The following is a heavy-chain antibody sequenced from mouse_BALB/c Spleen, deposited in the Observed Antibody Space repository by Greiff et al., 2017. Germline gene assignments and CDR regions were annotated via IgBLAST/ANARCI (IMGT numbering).Heavy chain of an antibody. CDR2: ISSGSSTI. CDR3: ARWGPAMDY. V-gene: IGHV5-17*02. Sequence: EVQLVESGGGLVQPGGSRKLSCAASGFTFSSFGMHWVRQAPEKGLEWVAYISSGSSTIYYADTVKGRFTISRDNPKNTLFLQMTSLRSEDTAMYYCARWGPAMDYWGQGTSVTVSS. D-gene: IGHD3-3*01. CDR1: GFTFSSFG. J-gene: IGHJ4*01.